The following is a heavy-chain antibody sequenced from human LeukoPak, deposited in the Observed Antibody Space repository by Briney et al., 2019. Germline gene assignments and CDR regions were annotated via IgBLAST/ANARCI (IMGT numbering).Heavy chain of an antibody. V-gene: IGHV3-23*01. D-gene: IGHD3-10*01. Sequence: PGGSLRLSCAASGFTFSSYAMSWVRQAPGKGLEWVSAISGSGGSTYYADSVKGRFTISRDNSKNTLYLQMNSLRAEDTAVYYCNNLPLWFEESAYYYGMDVWGQGTTVTVSS. CDR2: ISGSGGST. CDR3: NNLPLWFEESAYYYGMDV. J-gene: IGHJ6*02. CDR1: GFTFSSYA.